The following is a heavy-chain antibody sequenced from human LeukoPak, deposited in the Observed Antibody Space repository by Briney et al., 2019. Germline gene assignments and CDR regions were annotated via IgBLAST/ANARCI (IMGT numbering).Heavy chain of an antibody. CDR1: GGAISSSSYY. V-gene: IGHV4-39*01. D-gene: IGHD2-2*01. CDR2: IYYSGST. CDR3: ARQLGYCSSTSCYADKVDY. J-gene: IGHJ4*02. Sequence: SETLSLTCTVSGGAISSSSYYWGWIRQPPGKGLEWIGSIYYSGSTYYNPSLKSRVTISVDTSKNQFSLKLSSVTAADTAVYYCARQLGYCSSTSCYADKVDYWGQGTLVTVSS.